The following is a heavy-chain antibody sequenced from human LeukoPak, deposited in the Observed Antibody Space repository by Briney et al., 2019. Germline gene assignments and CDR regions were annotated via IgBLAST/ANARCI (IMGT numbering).Heavy chain of an antibody. CDR1: GFTFSSYW. V-gene: IGHV3-74*01. D-gene: IGHD6-19*01. Sequence: GGSLRLSCAASGFTFSSYWMHRVRQAPGKGLVWVSRINSDGSSTSYADSVKGRFTISRDNAKNALYLQMNSLRAEDTAVYYCARASSGWYTDSNFDYWGQGTLVTVSS. J-gene: IGHJ4*02. CDR2: INSDGSST. CDR3: ARASSGWYTDSNFDY.